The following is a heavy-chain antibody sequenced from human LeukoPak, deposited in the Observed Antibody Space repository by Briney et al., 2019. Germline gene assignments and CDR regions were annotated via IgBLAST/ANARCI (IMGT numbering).Heavy chain of an antibody. V-gene: IGHV3-73*01. Sequence: GGSLRLSCAASGFTFSVSAVHWLRQASGKGLEWVGRIRSKANNYATAYAASVKGRFTISRDDSKNTAYLQMNSLKTEDTAVYYCAKAGPTTITILRGVQARFYYYYMDVWGKGTTVTISS. CDR2: IRSKANNYAT. J-gene: IGHJ6*03. D-gene: IGHD3-10*01. CDR3: AKAGPTTITILRGVQARFYYYYMDV. CDR1: GFTFSVSA.